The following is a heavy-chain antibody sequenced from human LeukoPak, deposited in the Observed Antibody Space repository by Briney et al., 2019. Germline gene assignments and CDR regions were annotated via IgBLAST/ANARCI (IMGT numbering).Heavy chain of an antibody. Sequence: PGGSLRLSCAASGFTFSSYGMHWVRQAPGKGLEWVAVIWYDGSNKYYADSVKGRFTISRDNSKNTLYLQMNSLRAEDTAVYYCARRYGDYVYYYYGMDVWGQGTTVTVSS. CDR3: ARRYGDYVYYYYGMDV. V-gene: IGHV3-33*08. J-gene: IGHJ6*02. CDR2: IWYDGSNK. CDR1: GFTFSSYG. D-gene: IGHD4-17*01.